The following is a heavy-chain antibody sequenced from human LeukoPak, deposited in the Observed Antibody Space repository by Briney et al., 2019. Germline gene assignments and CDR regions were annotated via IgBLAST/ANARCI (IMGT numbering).Heavy chain of an antibody. CDR1: GFSFSDHH. V-gene: IGHV3-72*01. CDR3: ARRMTSNRYFDY. J-gene: IGHJ4*02. CDR2: SRRKANSYTT. D-gene: IGHD1-14*01. Sequence: GGSLRLSCAASGFSFSDHHMDWVREAPGKGLEWVGLSRRKANSYTTEYAPSVKDSFTISRDDSKNSLYLQMNSLKTEDTAVYYCARRMTSNRYFDYWGQGTLVIVSS.